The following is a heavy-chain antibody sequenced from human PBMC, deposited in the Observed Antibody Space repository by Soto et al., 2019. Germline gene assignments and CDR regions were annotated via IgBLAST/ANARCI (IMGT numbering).Heavy chain of an antibody. CDR3: ARHLTYCSAGSCYSDFPYYGMDV. J-gene: IGHJ6*02. CDR2: IFYSGCT. CDR1: GGSISSSSYY. D-gene: IGHD2-15*01. V-gene: IGHV4-39*01. Sequence: QLQLQESGPGLVKPSETLSLTCTVSGGSISSSSYYWGWIRQPPGKGLEWIGSIFYSGCTYYNPSLTSRVSISVDTSKNQFSLKLSSVTAADTSVYYCARHLTYCSAGSCYSDFPYYGMDVWGQGTTVTVSS.